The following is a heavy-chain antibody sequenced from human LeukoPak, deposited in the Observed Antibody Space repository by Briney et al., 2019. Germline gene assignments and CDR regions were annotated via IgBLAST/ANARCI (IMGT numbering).Heavy chain of an antibody. CDR2: VNHSGST. CDR3: ARGPHTGVNYYDSSGYYY. Sequence: SETLSLTCAVYGGSFSGYYWSWIRQPPGKGLEWIGEVNHSGSTNYNPSLKSRVTISVDTSKNQFSLKLSSVTAADTAVYYCARGPHTGVNYYDSSGYYYWGQGTLVTVSS. CDR1: GGSFSGYY. J-gene: IGHJ4*02. V-gene: IGHV4-34*01. D-gene: IGHD3-22*01.